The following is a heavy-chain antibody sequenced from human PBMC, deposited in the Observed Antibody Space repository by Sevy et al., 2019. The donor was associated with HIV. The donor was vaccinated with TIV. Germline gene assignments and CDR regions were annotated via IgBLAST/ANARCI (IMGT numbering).Heavy chain of an antibody. CDR3: VRALLKADNL. CDR1: GFNIRTLW. D-gene: IGHD6-19*01. Sequence: GGSLRLSFAASGFNIRTLWMLWVAKAPGKGLEWGANINEVGSTKYYLDSVKGRFTISADNAENSVFLQMNSLRVEDTAVYYCVRALLKADNLWGQGTLVTVSS. J-gene: IGHJ5*02. CDR2: INEVGSTK. V-gene: IGHV3-7*01.